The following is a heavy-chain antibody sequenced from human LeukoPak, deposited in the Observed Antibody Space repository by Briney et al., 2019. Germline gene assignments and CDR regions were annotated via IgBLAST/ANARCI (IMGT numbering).Heavy chain of an antibody. CDR3: ARDDMYSSSWHWFDP. V-gene: IGHV1-69*04. Sequence: TVKVSCKASGGTFSSYAISWVRQAPGQGLEWVGRIIPILGIANYAQKFQGRVTITADKSTSTAYMELSSLRSEDTAVYYCARDDMYSSSWHWFDPWGQGTLVTVSS. CDR1: GGTFSSYA. D-gene: IGHD6-13*01. J-gene: IGHJ5*02. CDR2: IIPILGIA.